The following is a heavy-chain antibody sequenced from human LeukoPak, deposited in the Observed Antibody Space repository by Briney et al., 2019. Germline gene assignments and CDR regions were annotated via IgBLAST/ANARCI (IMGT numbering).Heavy chain of an antibody. CDR1: GFTFSSHA. V-gene: IGHV3-23*01. J-gene: IGHJ4*02. D-gene: IGHD2-2*02. CDR3: AGYCSSTSCYN. Sequence: HPGGSLRLSCAASGFTFSSHAMSWVRQAPGKGLEWVSAISGSGGSTYYAGSVKGRFTISRDNSKNTLYLQMNSLRAEDTAVYYCAGYCSSTSCYNWGQGTLVTVSS. CDR2: ISGSGGST.